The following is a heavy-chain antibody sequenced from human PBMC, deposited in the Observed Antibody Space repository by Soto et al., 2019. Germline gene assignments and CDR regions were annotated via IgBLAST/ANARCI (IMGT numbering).Heavy chain of an antibody. CDR1: GGTFSSYA. Sequence: QVQLVQSGAEVKKPGSSVKVSCKASGGTFSSYAISWVRQAPGQGLEWMGGIIPISGTAHYAQKFQGRGTITADESTSTAYMELSSLRSEDTAVYYCARSQGSSTSLEIYYYYYYGMDVWGQGTTVTVSS. CDR3: ARSQGSSTSLEIYYYYYYGMDV. D-gene: IGHD2-2*01. V-gene: IGHV1-69*01. J-gene: IGHJ6*02. CDR2: IIPISGTA.